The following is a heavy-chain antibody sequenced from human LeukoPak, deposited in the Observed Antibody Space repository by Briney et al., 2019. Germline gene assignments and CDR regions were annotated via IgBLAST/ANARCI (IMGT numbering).Heavy chain of an antibody. J-gene: IGHJ4*02. CDR1: GYTFTSYY. CDR3: ARDDSIQLWSYYFDY. D-gene: IGHD5-18*01. Sequence: ASVKVSCKASGYTFTSYYMHWVRQAPGQGLEWMGIINPSGGSTSYAQKFQGRVTMTRDTSTSTVYMELSSLRSEDTAVYYCARDDSIQLWSYYFDYWGQGTLVTVSS. V-gene: IGHV1-46*01. CDR2: INPSGGST.